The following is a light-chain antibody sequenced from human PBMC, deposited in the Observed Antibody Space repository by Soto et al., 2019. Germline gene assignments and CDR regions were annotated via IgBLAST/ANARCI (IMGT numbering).Light chain of an antibody. J-gene: IGLJ2*01. CDR3: SSYAGSNNVVV. V-gene: IGLV2-8*01. CDR2: DVS. Sequence: QSALTQPPSASGSPGQSVTISCTGTSSDVGGYNDVSWYQQHPGKAPKLMIYDVSKRPSGVPDRFSGSKSGNTASLTVSGLQAEDEADYYCSSYAGSNNVVVFGGGTKLTVL. CDR1: SSDVGGYND.